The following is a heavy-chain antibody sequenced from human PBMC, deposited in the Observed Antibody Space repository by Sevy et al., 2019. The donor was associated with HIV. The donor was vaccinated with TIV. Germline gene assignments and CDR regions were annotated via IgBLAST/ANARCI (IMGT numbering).Heavy chain of an antibody. CDR3: SREGCTKPHDY. D-gene: IGHD2-8*01. CDR2: LSFGCGEI. J-gene: IGHJ4*02. CDR1: GFTFSKYS. Sequence: GGSLRLSCAASGFTFSKYSMSWVRQPPGKGLEWVSTLSFGCGEINYADSVKGRFTISGENSKSSVYLQMNNLRPEDTAVYYCSREGCTKPHDYWGQGTLVTVSS. V-gene: IGHV3-23*01.